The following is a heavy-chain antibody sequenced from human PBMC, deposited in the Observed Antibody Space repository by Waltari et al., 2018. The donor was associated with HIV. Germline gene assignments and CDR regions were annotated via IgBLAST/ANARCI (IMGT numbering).Heavy chain of an antibody. D-gene: IGHD5-18*01. V-gene: IGHV3-33*01. J-gene: IGHJ4*02. Sequence: QVQLVESGGGVVQPGRSLRLSCAASGFTFQNFAMNWVRQAPGKGLEWVVIIYYDGSKKFYGDSVRGRFTISRDNSKQILYLQMNSLRVEDTALYYCARDYNYAPDYWGQGTLVVVSS. CDR3: ARDYNYAPDY. CDR1: GFTFQNFA. CDR2: IYYDGSKK.